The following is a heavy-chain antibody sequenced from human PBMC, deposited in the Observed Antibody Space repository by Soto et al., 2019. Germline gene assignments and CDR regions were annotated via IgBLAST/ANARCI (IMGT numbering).Heavy chain of an antibody. V-gene: IGHV4-30-4*01. CDR1: GGTINSGDYF. CDR3: ARVKATLYRHYYFDY. D-gene: IGHD5-12*01. Sequence: SETLSLTCSVSGGTINSGDYFWSWIRQPPGKGLEWMGSIFYTGSTCYSPSRKSRASMSLDTSKKLFSLRLRSLTAAGTAVYFCARVKATLYRHYYFDYWGQGPPVT. CDR2: IFYTGST. J-gene: IGHJ4*02.